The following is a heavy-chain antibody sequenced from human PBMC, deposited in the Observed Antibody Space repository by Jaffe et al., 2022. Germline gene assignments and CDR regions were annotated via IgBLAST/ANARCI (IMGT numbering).Heavy chain of an antibody. D-gene: IGHD3-22*01. CDR1: GYMFTNYW. V-gene: IGHV5-51*03. Sequence: EVQLVQSGAEVKKPGESLKISCQSSGYMFTNYWIGWVRQMPGKGLEWMGIIYPGDSDTKYSPSFEGQVTISADKSISTAYLQWRSLKASDSAMYYCVVDGVVVIKGYYWGQGTLLTVSS. CDR3: VVDGVVVIKGYY. J-gene: IGHJ4*02. CDR2: IYPGDSDT.